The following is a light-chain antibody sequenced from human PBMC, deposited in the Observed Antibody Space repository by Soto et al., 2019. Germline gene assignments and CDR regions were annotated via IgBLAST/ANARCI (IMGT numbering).Light chain of an antibody. CDR3: QQYTDWPTT. CDR2: GAS. Sequence: EIVMRQSPATLSVSPGQRATLTCRASQSVRTTVAWYHQRPGQAPRLLIYGASTRATVVPDMFSGGGAGTDFTLTGTSLQSEDFGIYYCQQYTDWPTTFGRGTKVEIK. J-gene: IGKJ4*02. CDR1: QSVRTT. V-gene: IGKV3-15*01.